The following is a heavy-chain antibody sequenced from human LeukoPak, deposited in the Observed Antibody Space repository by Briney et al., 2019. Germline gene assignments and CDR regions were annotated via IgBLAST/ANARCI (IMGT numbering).Heavy chain of an antibody. CDR3: ARDRHYYYYYGMDV. V-gene: IGHV1-46*01. CDR2: INPSGGST. CDR1: GYTFTNYY. J-gene: IGHJ6*02. Sequence: ASVKVSCKASGYTFTNYYMHWVRQAPGQGLEWMGIINPSGGSTDYAQKLQGRVTVTRDTSTSTVYMELSSLRSEDTAVYYCARDRHYYYYYGMDVWGQGTTVTVSS.